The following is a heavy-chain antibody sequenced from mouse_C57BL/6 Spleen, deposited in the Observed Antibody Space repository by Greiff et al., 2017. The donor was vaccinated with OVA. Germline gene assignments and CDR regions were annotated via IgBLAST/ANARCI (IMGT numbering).Heavy chain of an antibody. CDR3: TRCDYGSSYTWFAY. CDR1: GYTFTDYE. Sequence: QVQLKQSGAELVRPGASVTLSCKASGYTFTDYEMHWVKQTPVHGLEWIGAIDPETGGTAYNQKFKGKAILTADKSSSTAYMELRSLTSEDSAVYYCTRCDYGSSYTWFAYWGQGTLVTVSA. D-gene: IGHD1-1*01. CDR2: IDPETGGT. J-gene: IGHJ3*01. V-gene: IGHV1-15*01.